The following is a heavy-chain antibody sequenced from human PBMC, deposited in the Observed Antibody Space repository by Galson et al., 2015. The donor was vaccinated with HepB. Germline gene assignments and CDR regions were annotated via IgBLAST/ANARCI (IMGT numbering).Heavy chain of an antibody. CDR1: GGTFSSYA. CDR2: IIPILGIA. J-gene: IGHJ6*03. Sequence: SVKVSCKASGGTFSSYAISWVRQAPGQGLEWMGRIIPILGIANYAQKFQGRVTITADKSTSTAYMELSSLRVEDTASYYCVKDGRHYYYYMDVWGKGTTVTVSS. CDR3: VKDGRHYYYYMDV. V-gene: IGHV1-69*04.